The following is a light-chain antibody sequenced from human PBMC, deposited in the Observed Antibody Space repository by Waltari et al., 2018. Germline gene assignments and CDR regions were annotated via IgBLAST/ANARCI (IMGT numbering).Light chain of an antibody. CDR2: KAS. Sequence: DIQMTQSPSTLSASVGDRVTITCRASQDISIWLAWYQQIPGKVPRLLIYKASFLQTGVPSRFSGSGSGTEFTLTISSLQPEDSATYYCQQYSGHGTFDQGTKVEIK. CDR1: QDISIW. CDR3: QQYSGHGT. V-gene: IGKV1-5*03. J-gene: IGKJ1*01.